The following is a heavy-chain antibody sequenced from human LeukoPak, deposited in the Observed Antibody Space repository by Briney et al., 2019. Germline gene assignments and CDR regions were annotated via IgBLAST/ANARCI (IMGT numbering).Heavy chain of an antibody. CDR2: ISGRSNHI. CDR3: ARDAQWLVPEGYYYYMDV. J-gene: IGHJ6*03. Sequence: PGGSLRLSCAGSGFTFSRYNLNWFRQAPGKGLERVSSISGRSNHIFYADSVKGRFTTSRDNAKNSLYLQMNSLGAEDTAVYYCARDAQWLVPEGYYYYMDVWGKGTTVTVSS. CDR1: GFTFSRYN. D-gene: IGHD6-19*01. V-gene: IGHV3-21*01.